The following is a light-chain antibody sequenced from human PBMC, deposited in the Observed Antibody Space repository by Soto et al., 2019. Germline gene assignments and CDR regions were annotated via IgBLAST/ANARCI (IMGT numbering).Light chain of an antibody. CDR1: SSDVGGYNY. J-gene: IGLJ2*01. V-gene: IGLV2-8*01. CDR3: SSYAGSNNLRV. Sequence: QSALTQPPSASGSPGQSVTISCTGTSSDVGGYNYVSWYQQHPGKAPKLMIYEVIKRPSGVPDRFSGSKSGNTASLTVTGLQAEDDADYYCSSYAGSNNLRVFGGGTKVTVL. CDR2: EVI.